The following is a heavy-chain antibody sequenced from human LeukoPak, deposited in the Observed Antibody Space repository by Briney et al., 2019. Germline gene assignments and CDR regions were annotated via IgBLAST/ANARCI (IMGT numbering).Heavy chain of an antibody. D-gene: IGHD2-21*02. Sequence: SETLSLTCTVSGGSISSHNYYWGWVRQPPGKGLEWIGSIYYSGSTYYNPSLKSRVTISVDTSKNQFSLKLSSVTAADTAVYYCARDCGGDCYLGPFVYWGQGTLVTVSS. CDR1: GGSISSHNYY. V-gene: IGHV4-39*07. CDR2: IYYSGST. J-gene: IGHJ4*02. CDR3: ARDCGGDCYLGPFVY.